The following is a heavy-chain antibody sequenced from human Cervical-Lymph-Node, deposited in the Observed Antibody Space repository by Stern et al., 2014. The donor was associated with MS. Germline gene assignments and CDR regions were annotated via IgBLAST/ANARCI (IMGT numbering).Heavy chain of an antibody. CDR1: GVTFSSYG. CDR2: ISYDGNHK. CDR3: ARDYEDTSMLFDH. D-gene: IGHD2-8*01. Sequence: QVQLVESGGAVVQPGRSLRLSCAASGVTFSSYGMHWVRQAPGKGLEWVTVISYDGNHKYYAASVKGRFTISRDNSKNTLHLQMNSVTPDDTAIYYCARDYEDTSMLFDHWGQGTLVTVSS. V-gene: IGHV3-30*03. J-gene: IGHJ4*02.